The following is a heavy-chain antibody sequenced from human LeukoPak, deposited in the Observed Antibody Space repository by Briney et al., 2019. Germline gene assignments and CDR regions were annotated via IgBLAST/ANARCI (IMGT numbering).Heavy chain of an antibody. V-gene: IGHV4-59*08. CDR3: AGLRRDGYNFRNY. CDR2: IYYSGST. D-gene: IGHD5-24*01. Sequence: SETLSLTCTVSGGSISSYFWSWIRQPPGKGLEWIGYIYYSGSTNYNPSLKSRVTISVDTSKNQFSLKLSSVTAADTAVYYCAGLRRDGYNFRNYWGQGTLVTVSS. J-gene: IGHJ4*02. CDR1: GGSISSYF.